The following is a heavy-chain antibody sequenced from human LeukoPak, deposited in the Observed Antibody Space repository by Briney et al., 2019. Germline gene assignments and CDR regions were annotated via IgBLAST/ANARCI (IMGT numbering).Heavy chain of an antibody. D-gene: IGHD3-16*01. CDR1: GFSFSSTW. V-gene: IGHV3-7*03. CDR2: INIDGSQR. Sequence: GGSLRLSCAASGFSFSSTWMTWVRQTPGKGLELVSNINIDGSQRYHAYSVEGRFTISRDNVKNTLYLQMNSLRVEDTAVYYCARDPGWGALDYWGQGTLVTVSS. CDR3: ARDPGWGALDY. J-gene: IGHJ4*02.